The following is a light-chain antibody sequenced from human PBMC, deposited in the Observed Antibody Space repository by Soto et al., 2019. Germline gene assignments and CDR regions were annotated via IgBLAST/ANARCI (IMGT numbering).Light chain of an antibody. CDR3: QQYGSSGT. Sequence: EIVLTQSPGTLSLSPGERAILSCRASQSVGSLLAWYQHNPGQAPRLLIYGASNRATGIPDRFSGSGSGTDFTLTISRLEPEDFAVYYCQQYGSSGTFGQGTKVDIK. V-gene: IGKV3-20*01. CDR1: QSVGSL. J-gene: IGKJ1*01. CDR2: GAS.